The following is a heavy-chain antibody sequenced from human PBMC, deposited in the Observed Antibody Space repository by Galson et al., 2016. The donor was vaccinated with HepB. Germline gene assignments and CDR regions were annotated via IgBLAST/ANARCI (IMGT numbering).Heavy chain of an antibody. Sequence: SETLSLTCTVSGGSIRDSDYYWSWIRQSPGKGLEWIGYVSNRGNTNYNPSLGSRGTISVDTSKNQFSLRLTSVTAAATAVYYCARTGVEFLSVYYFQVWGRGILVSVSS. D-gene: IGHD2/OR15-2a*01. V-gene: IGHV4-61*08. J-gene: IGHJ4*02. CDR1: GGSIRDSDYY. CDR2: VSNRGNT. CDR3: ARTGVEFLSVYYFQV.